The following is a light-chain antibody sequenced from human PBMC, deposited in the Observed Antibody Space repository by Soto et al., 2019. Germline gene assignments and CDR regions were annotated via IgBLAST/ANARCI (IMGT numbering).Light chain of an antibody. V-gene: IGLV2-23*01. J-gene: IGLJ2*01. Sequence: QSALTQPASVSGSPGQSITISCTGTSSDVGSHNLVSWYQQYPGKAPKLMIYEGSKRPSGVSNRFSGSKSGNTASLTISGLQAEDEADYYCSSYAGSSTVVFGGGTKVTVL. CDR1: SSDVGSHNL. CDR2: EGS. CDR3: SSYAGSSTVV.